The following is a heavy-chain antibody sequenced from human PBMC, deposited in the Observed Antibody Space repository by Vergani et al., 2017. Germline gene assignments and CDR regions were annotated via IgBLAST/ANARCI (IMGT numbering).Heavy chain of an antibody. CDR1: GYPITSGYY. J-gene: IGHJ6*04. CDR2: ISHSGST. Sequence: QVQLQESGPGLVKPSETLSLTCTVSGYPITSGYYWGWIRQPPGKGLEWIGSISHSGSTYYNPALKSRVTISVDTSKNQFSLKLSSVTAADTAVYYCAREIRAITMTSLRLLGMDVWGKGP. V-gene: IGHV4-38-2*02. CDR3: AREIRAITMTSLRLLGMDV. D-gene: IGHD3-22*01.